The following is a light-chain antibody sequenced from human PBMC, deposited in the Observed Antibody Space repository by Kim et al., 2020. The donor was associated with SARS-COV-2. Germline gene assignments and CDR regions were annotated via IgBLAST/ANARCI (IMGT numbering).Light chain of an antibody. Sequence: EIVMTQSPATLSVSPGERATLSCRASQSVSSNLAWYQQKPGQAPRLLIYDASTSATGIPARFSGSGSGTEFTLTISSLQSEDFAVYYCQQYNNWHPYTFGQGTKLEI. CDR1: QSVSSN. J-gene: IGKJ2*01. V-gene: IGKV3-15*01. CDR2: DAS. CDR3: QQYNNWHPYT.